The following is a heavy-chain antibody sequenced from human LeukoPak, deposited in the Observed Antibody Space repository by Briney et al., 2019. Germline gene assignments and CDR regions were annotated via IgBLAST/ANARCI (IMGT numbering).Heavy chain of an antibody. V-gene: IGHV3-48*02. CDR1: GFTFSSYS. D-gene: IGHD6-13*01. CDR3: AKDWGYEEAGIDF. CDR2: ISSSSTI. J-gene: IGHJ4*02. Sequence: PGGSLRLSCAASGFTFSSYSMNWVRQAPGKGLEWVSYISSSSTIYYADSVKGRFTISRDNAKNSLYLQMNSLRDEDTAVYYCAKDWGYEEAGIDFWGQGTLVTVSS.